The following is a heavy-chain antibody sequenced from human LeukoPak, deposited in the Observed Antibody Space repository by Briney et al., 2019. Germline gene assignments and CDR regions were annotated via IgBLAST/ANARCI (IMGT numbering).Heavy chain of an antibody. J-gene: IGHJ6*02. D-gene: IGHD3-10*01. CDR2: IYSGGST. Sequence: GGSLSLSCAASGFTVSSNYMSWVRQAPGKGLEWVSVIYSGGSTYYADSVKGRFTISRDNSKNTLYLQMNSLRAKDTAVYYCARDLRDGSGSFYYGMDVWGQGTTVTVSS. V-gene: IGHV3-66*01. CDR3: ARDLRDGSGSFYYGMDV. CDR1: GFTVSSNY.